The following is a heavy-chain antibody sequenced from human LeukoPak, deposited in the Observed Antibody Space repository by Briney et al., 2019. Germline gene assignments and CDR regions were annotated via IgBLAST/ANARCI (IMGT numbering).Heavy chain of an antibody. Sequence: PGRSLRLSCAASGFTFSTYAMHWVRQAPGKGLEWVVVVSYDGTNKDYADSVKGRFTVSRDNSKNMLYLQMSSLRVEDTGVYYCARSRAAGSLYGYWGQGILVTVSS. CDR1: GFTFSTYA. J-gene: IGHJ4*02. CDR3: ARSRAAGSLYGY. D-gene: IGHD6-13*01. CDR2: VSYDGTNK. V-gene: IGHV3-30-3*01.